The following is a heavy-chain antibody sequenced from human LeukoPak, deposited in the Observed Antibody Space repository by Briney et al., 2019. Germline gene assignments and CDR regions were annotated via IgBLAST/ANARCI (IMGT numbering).Heavy chain of an antibody. CDR1: GYTFTGYY. J-gene: IGHJ4*02. CDR3: ARGLAAALGYFDY. V-gene: IGHV1-2*02. D-gene: IGHD2-15*01. CDR2: INPNSGGT. Sequence: ASVKVSCKAFGYTFTGYYMHWVRQAPGQGPEWMGWINPNSGGTNYAQKFQGRVTMTRDTSISTVYMELSRLRTDDTAVFYCARGLAAALGYFDYWGQGTLVTVSS.